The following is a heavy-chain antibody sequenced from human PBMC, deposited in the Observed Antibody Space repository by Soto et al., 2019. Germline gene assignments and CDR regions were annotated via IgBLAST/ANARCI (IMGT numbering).Heavy chain of an antibody. J-gene: IGHJ4*02. Sequence: PGGSLRLSCAASGFTFGSYSMNWVRQAPGKGLEWVSSISGSSSYIYYADSVKGRFTISRDNAKNSLYLQMNSLRAEDTAVYYCACRYDSSGYYYGFDYWGQGTLVTVSS. CDR1: GFTFGSYS. V-gene: IGHV3-21*01. CDR2: ISGSSSYI. D-gene: IGHD3-22*01. CDR3: ACRYDSSGYYYGFDY.